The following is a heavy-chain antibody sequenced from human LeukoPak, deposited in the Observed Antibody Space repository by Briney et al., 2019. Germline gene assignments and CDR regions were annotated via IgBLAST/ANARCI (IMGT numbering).Heavy chain of an antibody. J-gene: IGHJ6*03. CDR1: GYTFTGYY. CDR2: INPNSGGT. D-gene: IGHD3-22*01. CDR3: ARSPVTYYYDSSGYYYNYYYYMDV. V-gene: IGHV1-2*02. Sequence: ASVKVSCKASGYTFTGYYMHWVRQAPGQGLEWMGWINPNSGGTNYAQKFQGRVTMTRDTSISTAYMELSRLRSDDTAVYYCARSPVTYYYDSSGYYYNYYYYMDVWGKGTTVTVSS.